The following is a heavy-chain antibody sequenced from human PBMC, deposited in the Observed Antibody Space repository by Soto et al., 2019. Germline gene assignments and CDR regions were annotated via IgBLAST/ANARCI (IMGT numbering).Heavy chain of an antibody. CDR2: IWYDGSNK. Sequence: QVPLVESGGGVVQPGRSLRLSCAASGFTFSSYGMHWVRQAPGKGLEWVAVIWYDGSNKYYADSVKGRFTISRDNSKNMLYLKRNSLRDEDTAVYYCARDPVSDSSSWFFDYWGQGTLVTVSS. D-gene: IGHD6-13*01. J-gene: IGHJ4*02. CDR3: ARDPVSDSSSWFFDY. V-gene: IGHV3-33*01. CDR1: GFTFSSYG.